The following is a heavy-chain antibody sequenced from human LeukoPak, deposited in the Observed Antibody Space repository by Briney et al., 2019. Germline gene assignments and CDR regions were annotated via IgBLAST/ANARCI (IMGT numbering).Heavy chain of an antibody. D-gene: IGHD3-22*01. J-gene: IGHJ4*02. V-gene: IGHV4-34*01. CDR2: INHSGST. CDR3: ARSYYYDSSGYSE. Sequence: SETLSLTCAVYGGSFSGYYWSWIRQPPGKGLEWIGEINHSGSTNYNPSLKSRVTISVDTSKNQFSLKLSSVTAADTAVYYCARSYYYDSSGYSEWGQGTLVTVSS. CDR1: GGSFSGYY.